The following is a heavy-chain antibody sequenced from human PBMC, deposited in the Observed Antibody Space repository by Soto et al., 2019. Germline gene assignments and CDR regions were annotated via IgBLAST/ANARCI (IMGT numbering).Heavy chain of an antibody. Sequence: QVQLQQGGAGLLKPSETLSLTCAVYGGSFSGYYWSWIRQPPGKGLEWIGEINHSGSTNYNPSLKSRVTISVDTSKNQFSLKLSSVTAADTAVYYCARGGGYCSGGSCHGLDYFDYWGQGTLVTVSS. J-gene: IGHJ4*02. CDR3: ARGGGYCSGGSCHGLDYFDY. D-gene: IGHD2-15*01. V-gene: IGHV4-34*01. CDR1: GGSFSGYY. CDR2: INHSGST.